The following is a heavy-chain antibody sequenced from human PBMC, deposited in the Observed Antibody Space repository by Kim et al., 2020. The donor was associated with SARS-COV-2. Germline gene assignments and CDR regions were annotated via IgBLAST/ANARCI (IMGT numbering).Heavy chain of an antibody. CDR3: GGSYSSGWYES. CDR1: GYTFTNYA. V-gene: IGHV1-3*01. D-gene: IGHD3-22*01. Sequence: ASVKVSCKASGYTFTNYAMHWVRQAPGQRLEWMGWINAGNGNTKYSQKFQDRVTITSDTSASTVYMELGSLRSEDTAVYYCGGSYSSGWYESWGQGTLVTVSS. CDR2: INAGNGNT. J-gene: IGHJ5*01.